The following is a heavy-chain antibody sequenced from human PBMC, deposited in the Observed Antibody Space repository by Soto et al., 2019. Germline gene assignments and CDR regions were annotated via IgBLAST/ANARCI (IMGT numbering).Heavy chain of an antibody. D-gene: IGHD1-26*01. CDR3: AREYPVHSAYFDY. Sequence: SETLSLTCTVSGDSITNNKWWSWVRQPPGKGLEWIGDMHHSGSIHYNASLRSRVTISVDKSKNQFSLHLTSVTAADTAVYYCAREYPVHSAYFDYWGQGILVTVSS. CDR1: GDSITNNKW. V-gene: IGHV4-4*02. J-gene: IGHJ4*02. CDR2: MHHSGSI.